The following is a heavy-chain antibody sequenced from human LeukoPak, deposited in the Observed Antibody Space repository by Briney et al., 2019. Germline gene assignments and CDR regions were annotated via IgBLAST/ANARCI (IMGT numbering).Heavy chain of an antibody. CDR2: ISGSGSST. CDR1: GFTFSSYG. Sequence: GGSLRLSCAASGFTFSSYGMSWVRQAPGKGLEWVSAISGSGSSTYYADSVKGRFTISRDNSKNTLHLQMNSLRAEDTAVYYCAKDRQYCSGGSCYFSPSDAFDIWGHGTMVTVSS. V-gene: IGHV3-23*01. D-gene: IGHD2-15*01. CDR3: AKDRQYCSGGSCYFSPSDAFDI. J-gene: IGHJ3*02.